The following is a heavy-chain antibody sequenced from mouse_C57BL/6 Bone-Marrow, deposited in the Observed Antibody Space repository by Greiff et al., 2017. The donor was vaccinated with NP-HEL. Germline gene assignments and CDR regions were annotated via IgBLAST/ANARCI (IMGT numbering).Heavy chain of an antibody. V-gene: IGHV5-12*01. J-gene: IGHJ3*01. CDR3: ARRGLGWAWFAY. D-gene: IGHD4-1*01. Sequence: EVHLVESGGGLVQPGGSLKLSCAASGFTFSDYYMYWVRQTPEKRLEWVAYISNGGGSTYYPDTVKGRFTISRDNAKNTLYLQMSRLKSEDTAMYYCARRGLGWAWFAYWGQGTLVTVSA. CDR2: ISNGGGST. CDR1: GFTFSDYY.